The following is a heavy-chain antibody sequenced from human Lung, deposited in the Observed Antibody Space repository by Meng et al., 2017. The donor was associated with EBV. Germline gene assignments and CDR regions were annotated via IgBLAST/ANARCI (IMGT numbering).Heavy chain of an antibody. D-gene: IGHD3-22*01. CDR1: GGSFNNYY. J-gene: IGHJ2*01. Sequence: QGQVQESGPGLVKPSETPSLTCTVSGGSFNNYYWSWIRQPAGKGLEWIGHIQTSGNTNYNPSLKSRITMSMDTSKNHFPLNLSSVTAADTAVYYCARLVITMILGTPIWSFDLWGRGTLVTVSS. CDR3: ARLVITMILGTPIWSFDL. CDR2: IQTSGNT. V-gene: IGHV4-4*07.